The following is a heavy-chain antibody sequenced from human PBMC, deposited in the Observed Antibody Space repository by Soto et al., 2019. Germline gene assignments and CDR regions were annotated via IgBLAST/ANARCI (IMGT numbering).Heavy chain of an antibody. CDR2: IRGSGSST. D-gene: IGHD5-12*01. V-gene: IGHV3-23*01. CDR3: TREWQFDY. CDR1: GFTFSNYV. J-gene: IGHJ4*02. Sequence: GGSLRLSCAASGFTFSNYVMSWVRQAPGEGLEWVSTIRGSGSSTYYADSVKGRFTISRDNSKNTLWLQMNNLKAEDTAIYYCTREWQFDYWGQGTLVTVSS.